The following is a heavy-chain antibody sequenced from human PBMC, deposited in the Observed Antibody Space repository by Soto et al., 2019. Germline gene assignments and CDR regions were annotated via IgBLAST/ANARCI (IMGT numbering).Heavy chain of an antibody. V-gene: IGHV1-2*04. J-gene: IGHJ6*04. D-gene: IGHD1-7*01. CDR1: GYTFTGYY. CDR2: INPNSGGT. Sequence: ASVKVSCKASGYTFTGYYMHWVRQAPGQGLEWMGWINPNSGGTNYAQKFQGWVTMTRDTSISTAYMELSRLRSDDTAVYYCARDAGTGFLSYYYGMDVWGKETMFTLAS. CDR3: ARDAGTGFLSYYYGMDV.